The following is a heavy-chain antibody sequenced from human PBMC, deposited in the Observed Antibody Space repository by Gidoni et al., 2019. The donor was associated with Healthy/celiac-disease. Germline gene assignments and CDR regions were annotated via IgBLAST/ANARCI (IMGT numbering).Heavy chain of an antibody. CDR1: GVSISSGGYY. Sequence: QVQLQESGPGLVKPSQTLSLTCTVSGVSISSGGYYWSWIRQHPGKGLEWIGYIYDSGSTYYNPSLKSRVTIAVDTSKNQFSLKRSSVTAADTAVYYWARGGTTGYFQHWGQGTLVTVSS. V-gene: IGHV4-31*03. CDR3: ARGGTTGYFQH. D-gene: IGHD4-17*01. CDR2: IYDSGST. J-gene: IGHJ1*01.